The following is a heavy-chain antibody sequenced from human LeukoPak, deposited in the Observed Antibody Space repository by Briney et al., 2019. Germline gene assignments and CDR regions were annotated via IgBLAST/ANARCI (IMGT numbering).Heavy chain of an antibody. CDR2: IYSGGST. CDR1: GFTVSSNY. D-gene: IGHD5-12*01. CDR3: AKEGQLRNRGYSGYVSAYYFDY. J-gene: IGHJ4*02. Sequence: GGSLRLSCAASGFTVSSNYMSWVRQAPGKGLEWVSVIYSGGSTYYADSVKGRFTISRDNSKNTLYLQMNSLRAEDTAVYYCAKEGQLRNRGYSGYVSAYYFDYWGQGTLVTVSS. V-gene: IGHV3-53*05.